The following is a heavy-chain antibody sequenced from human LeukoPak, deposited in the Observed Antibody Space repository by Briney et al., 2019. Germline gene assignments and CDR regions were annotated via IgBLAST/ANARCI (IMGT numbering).Heavy chain of an antibody. J-gene: IGHJ6*03. D-gene: IGHD1-20*01. CDR3: ARGGYNWNDPAGYFYYYYYMDV. V-gene: IGHV3-74*01. CDR1: GFTFSSYW. CDR2: INSDGSST. Sequence: GGSLRLSCAASGFTFSSYWMHWVRQAPGKGLVWVSRINSDGSSTSYADSVKGRFTISRDNAKNTLYLQMNSLRAEDTAVYYCARGGYNWNDPAGYFYYYYYMDVWGKGTTVTVSS.